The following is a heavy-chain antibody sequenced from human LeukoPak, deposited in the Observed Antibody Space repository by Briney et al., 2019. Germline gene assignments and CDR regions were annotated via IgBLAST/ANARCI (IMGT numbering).Heavy chain of an antibody. V-gene: IGHV4-4*07. Sequence: SETLSLTCTVSGGSISSYYWSWIRQPAGKGLEWIGRIYTSGSTNYNPSLKSRVTMSVDTSKNQFSLKLSSVTAADTAVYYCARASYSYDISGWVPFDYWGQETLVTVSS. CDR2: IYTSGST. D-gene: IGHD3-22*01. CDR3: ARASYSYDISGWVPFDY. J-gene: IGHJ4*02. CDR1: GGSISSYY.